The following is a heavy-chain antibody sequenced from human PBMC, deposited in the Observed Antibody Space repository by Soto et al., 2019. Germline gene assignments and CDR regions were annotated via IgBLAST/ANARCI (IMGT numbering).Heavy chain of an antibody. D-gene: IGHD2-8*01. J-gene: IGHJ4*02. Sequence: QVQLQESGPGLVKPSQTLSVTCTVSGGSVSSDDYSWSWIRQHPGKGLEWIGYIRDSGSTYYNPSLGGRVTISVDTSKNQCSLRLRSVTAADTAVYYCERAMANYFDYWGQGTLVTASS. CDR3: ERAMANYFDY. V-gene: IGHV4-31*03. CDR2: IRDSGST. CDR1: GGSVSSDDYS.